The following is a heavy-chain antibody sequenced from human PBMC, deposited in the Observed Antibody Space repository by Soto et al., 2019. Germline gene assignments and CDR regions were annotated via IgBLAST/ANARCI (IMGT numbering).Heavy chain of an antibody. CDR1: GGSISSSSYY. Sequence: QLQLQESGPGLVKPSETLSLTCTVSGGSISSSSYYWGWIRQPPGKGLEWIGSIYYSGSTYYNPPLKGRVTMSVDTSKNQCSLKLSSVTAADTAVYYCARQQNGPDYGDYAIDYWGQGTLVTVSS. CDR2: IYYSGST. J-gene: IGHJ4*02. CDR3: ARQQNGPDYGDYAIDY. D-gene: IGHD4-17*01. V-gene: IGHV4-39*01.